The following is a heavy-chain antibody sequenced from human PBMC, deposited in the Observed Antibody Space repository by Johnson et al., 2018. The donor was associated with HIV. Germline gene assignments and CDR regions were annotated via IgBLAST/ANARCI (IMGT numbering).Heavy chain of an antibody. CDR3: ARDNSGSDAFDI. CDR1: GFTFSNAW. CDR2: LYSGGST. V-gene: IGHV3-66*01. J-gene: IGHJ3*02. Sequence: EQLVESGGGLVQPGGSLRLSCAASGFTFSNAWMNWVRQAPGKGLEWVSVLYSGGSTYYADSVKGRFTISRDNAKNSLHLQMNSLRAEDTALYYCARDNSGSDAFDIWGQGTMVTVSS. D-gene: IGHD1-26*01.